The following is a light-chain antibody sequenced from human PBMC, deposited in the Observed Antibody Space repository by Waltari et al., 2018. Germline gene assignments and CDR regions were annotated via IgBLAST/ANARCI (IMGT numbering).Light chain of an antibody. CDR1: TSDVGKYNL. J-gene: IGLJ3*02. CDR3: CSYAGSAISV. CDR2: DVN. Sequence: QSALTQTATVSGSPGQSITISCTGTTSDVGKYNLVPWYQQHPGKAPTLIIDDVNKRPSGVSNRFSGSKSGNTASLTISGLQAADEAYYYCCSYAGSAISVFGGGTKVTVL. V-gene: IGLV2-23*02.